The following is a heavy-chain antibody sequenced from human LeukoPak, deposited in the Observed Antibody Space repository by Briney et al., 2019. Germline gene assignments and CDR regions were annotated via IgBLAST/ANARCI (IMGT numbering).Heavy chain of an antibody. CDR1: GGSISSYY. D-gene: IGHD2-21*02. CDR3: ARECGGDCPLDAFDI. Sequence: NTSETLSLTCTVSGGSISSYYWSWIRQPPGKGLEWIGYIYYSGSTNYNPSLKSRVTISVDTSKNQFSLKLSSVTAADTAVYYCARECGGDCPLDAFDIWGQGTVVTVSS. V-gene: IGHV4-59*01. CDR2: IYYSGST. J-gene: IGHJ3*02.